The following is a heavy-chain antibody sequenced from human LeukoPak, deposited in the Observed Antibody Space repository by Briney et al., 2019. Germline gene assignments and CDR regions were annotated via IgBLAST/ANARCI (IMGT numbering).Heavy chain of an antibody. J-gene: IGHJ4*03. CDR2: IYYSGST. Sequence: SETLSLTCTVSGGSISSGGYYWSWIRQHPGKGLEWIGYIYYSGSTNYNPSLKSRVTISVDTSKNQFSLKLSSVTAADTAVYYCARGSRVYDRSGFHTWHDYWGHGTLVTVSS. CDR1: GGSISSGGYY. V-gene: IGHV4-61*08. D-gene: IGHD3-22*01. CDR3: ARGSRVYDRSGFHTWHDY.